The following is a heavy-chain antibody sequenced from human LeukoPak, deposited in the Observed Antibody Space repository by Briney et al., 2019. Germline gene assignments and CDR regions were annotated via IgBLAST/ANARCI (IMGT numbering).Heavy chain of an antibody. Sequence: LAGGSLRLSCAASGFSFRTYEMNWVRQAPGKGLEWVSHISSGGNTEYYVDSVRGRFSMSRDNAKNLLFLQMNSLRAEDTAVYYRARDTVNGPFVISLDYWGQGALVTVSS. CDR1: GFSFRTYE. D-gene: IGHD2-8*01. CDR3: ARDTVNGPFVISLDY. CDR2: ISSGGNTE. J-gene: IGHJ4*02. V-gene: IGHV3-48*03.